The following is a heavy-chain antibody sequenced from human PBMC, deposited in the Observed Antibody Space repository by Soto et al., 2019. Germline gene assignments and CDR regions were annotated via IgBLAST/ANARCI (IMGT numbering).Heavy chain of an antibody. CDR2: IYYSWST. Sequence: SETLSLTCTVSGGSVSSGSYYWSWILQPPGKGLVWIGYIYYSWSTNYNPSLKSRVTISVDTSKNQFSLKLSSVTAADTAVYYCARDRLDYYDSSGYYSFGMDVWGQGTTVTVSS. CDR3: ARDRLDYYDSSGYYSFGMDV. V-gene: IGHV4-61*01. J-gene: IGHJ6*02. CDR1: GGSVSSGSYY. D-gene: IGHD3-22*01.